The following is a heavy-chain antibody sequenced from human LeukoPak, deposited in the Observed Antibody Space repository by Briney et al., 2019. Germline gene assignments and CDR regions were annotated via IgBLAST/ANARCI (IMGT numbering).Heavy chain of an antibody. CDR1: GGSISSYY. CDR2: IYTSGST. CDR3: ARHAKLDSGGYQDSFDI. V-gene: IGHV4-4*07. Sequence: SETLSLTCTVSGGSISSYYWSWIRQPAGKGLEWIGRIYTSGSTNYNPSLKSRVTMSVDTSKNQFSLKLSSVTAADTAVYYCARHAKLDSGGYQDSFDIWGQGTMVTVSS. J-gene: IGHJ3*02. D-gene: IGHD3-22*01.